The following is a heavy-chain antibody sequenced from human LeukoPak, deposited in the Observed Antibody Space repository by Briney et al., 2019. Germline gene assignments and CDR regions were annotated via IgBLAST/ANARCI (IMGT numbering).Heavy chain of an antibody. CDR2: MNLNSGNT. J-gene: IGHJ6*02. D-gene: IGHD3-3*01. V-gene: IGHV1-8*01. CDR3: ASMKRITIFGVVISRYYYYGMDV. Sequence: ASVKVSCKASGYTFTSYDINWVRQATGQGLEWMGWMNLNSGNTGYAQKFQGRVTMTRNTSISTAYMELSSLRSEDTAVYYCASMKRITIFGVVISRYYYYGMDVWGQGTTVTVSS. CDR1: GYTFTSYD.